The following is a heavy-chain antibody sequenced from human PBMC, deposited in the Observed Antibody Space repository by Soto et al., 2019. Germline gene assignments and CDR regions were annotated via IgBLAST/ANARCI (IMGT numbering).Heavy chain of an antibody. V-gene: IGHV1-69*13. D-gene: IGHD3-22*01. Sequence: GASVKVSCKASGGTFSSYAISWVRQAPGQGLEWMGGIIPIFGTANYAQKFQGRVTITADESTSTAYMELGSLRSEDTAVYYCARDRDDSSGYYYFMGWGQGTLVTVSS. CDR1: GGTFSSYA. J-gene: IGHJ4*02. CDR2: IIPIFGTA. CDR3: ARDRDDSSGYYYFMG.